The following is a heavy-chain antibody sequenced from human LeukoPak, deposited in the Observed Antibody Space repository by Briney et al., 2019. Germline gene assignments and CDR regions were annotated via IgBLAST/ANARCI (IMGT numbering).Heavy chain of an antibody. Sequence: GGSLRLSCAASGFTFSSYAMSWVRQAPGKGLEWVSAISGGGGSTYYADSVKGRFTISRDNSKNTLYLQMNSLRAEDTAVYYCASSGSYRFDYWGQGTLATVSS. CDR3: ASSGSYRFDY. D-gene: IGHD1-26*01. J-gene: IGHJ4*02. V-gene: IGHV3-23*01. CDR2: ISGGGGST. CDR1: GFTFSSYA.